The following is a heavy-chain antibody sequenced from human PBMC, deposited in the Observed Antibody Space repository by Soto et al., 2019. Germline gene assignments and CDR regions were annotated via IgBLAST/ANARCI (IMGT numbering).Heavy chain of an antibody. V-gene: IGHV1-18*01. D-gene: IGHD5-18*01. CDR1: GYTFTSYG. CDR3: ARGFVSRLWSHSIVPYYFDY. J-gene: IGHJ4*02. Sequence: ASVKVSCKASGYTFTSYGISWVRQAPGQGLEWMGWISAYNGNTNYAQKLQGRVTMTTDTSTSTAYMELRSLRSDDTAVYYCARGFVSRLWSHSIVPYYFDYWGQGTLVTVSS. CDR2: ISAYNGNT.